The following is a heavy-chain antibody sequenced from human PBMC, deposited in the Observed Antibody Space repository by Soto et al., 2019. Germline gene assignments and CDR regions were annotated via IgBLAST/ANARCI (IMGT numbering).Heavy chain of an antibody. CDR1: GFTVSSNY. J-gene: IGHJ6*02. Sequence: EVQLVESGGGLVQPGGSLRLSCAASGFTVSSNYMTWVRQAPGKGLEWVSLIYSGDSTYYADSVKGRFTISRHDSKHTRDLQMNSLSTEDTAVYYCARALGDGYYYYGMDVWGQGTTVTVSS. V-gene: IGHV3-53*04. D-gene: IGHD3-16*01. CDR2: IYSGDST. CDR3: ARALGDGYYYYGMDV.